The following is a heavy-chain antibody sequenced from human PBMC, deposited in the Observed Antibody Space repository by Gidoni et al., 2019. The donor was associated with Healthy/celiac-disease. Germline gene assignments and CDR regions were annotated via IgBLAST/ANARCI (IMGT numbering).Heavy chain of an antibody. V-gene: IGHV1-69*01. CDR2: IIPIFGTA. J-gene: IGHJ6*02. CDR3: ARVRGLDYYYGMDV. CDR1: GCTFSSYA. Sequence: QVQLVQSGAEVKKPGSSVKVSCKASGCTFSSYAISWVRQAPGQGLEWMGWIIPIFGTANYAKKFQGRVTITADESTSTAYMELSSLRSEDTAVYYCARVRGLDYYYGMDVWGQGTTVTVSS.